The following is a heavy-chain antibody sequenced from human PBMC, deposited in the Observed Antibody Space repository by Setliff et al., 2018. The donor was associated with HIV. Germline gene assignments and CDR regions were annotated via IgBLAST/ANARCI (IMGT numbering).Heavy chain of an antibody. D-gene: IGHD2-15*01. CDR3: ARGGLGVVGAIDY. J-gene: IGHJ4*02. V-gene: IGHV4-34*01. CDR2: INHSGST. Sequence: PSETLSLTCAVYGGSFSGYYWSWIRQPPGKGLEWIGEINHSGSTNYNPSLKSRVTISVDTSKNQFSLNLSSVTAADTAVYYCARGGLGVVGAIDYWSQGTLVTVSS. CDR1: GGSFSGYY.